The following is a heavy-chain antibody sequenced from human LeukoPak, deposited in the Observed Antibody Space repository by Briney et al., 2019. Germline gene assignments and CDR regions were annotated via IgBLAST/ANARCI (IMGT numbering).Heavy chain of an antibody. V-gene: IGHV3-23*01. CDR3: AKSPYYHGSGSSSGRPNFDY. CDR1: GFTFSSYA. D-gene: IGHD3-10*01. CDR2: ISGSGGST. J-gene: IGHJ4*02. Sequence: PGGSLRLSCAASGFTFSSYAMSWVRQAPGKGLEWVSAISGSGGSTYYADSVKGRFTISRDNSKNTLYLQMNSLRAEDTAVYYCAKSPYYHGSGSSSGRPNFDYWGQGTLVTVSP.